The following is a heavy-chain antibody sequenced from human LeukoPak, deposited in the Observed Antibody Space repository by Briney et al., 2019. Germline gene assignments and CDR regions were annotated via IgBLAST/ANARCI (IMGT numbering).Heavy chain of an antibody. V-gene: IGHV3-7*01. D-gene: IGHD1-26*01. Sequence: GGSLRLSCAASGFTFTCCWMSWVRQTPGKGLEWVASIKQDGRGKCYADSVKGRFTISRDNAKNSLYLQVNSLRAEDTAVYYCARVPGRTRYFDSWGQGILVTVSS. J-gene: IGHJ4*02. CDR3: ARVPGRTRYFDS. CDR2: IKQDGRGK. CDR1: GFTFTCCW.